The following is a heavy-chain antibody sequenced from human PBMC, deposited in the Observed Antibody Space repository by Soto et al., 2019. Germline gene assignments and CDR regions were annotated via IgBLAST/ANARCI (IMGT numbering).Heavy chain of an antibody. V-gene: IGHV3-48*04. CDR1: GFTFSSYS. J-gene: IGHJ4*01. CDR3: ARDLFEYDSSGYGAH. CDR2: ISSSSSTI. D-gene: IGHD3-22*01. Sequence: GGSLRLSCAASGFTFSSYSMNWVRQAPGKGLEWVSYISSSSSTIYYADSVKGRFTVSRDNAKKSLYLQMNSVRAEDTAVYYCARDLFEYDSSGYGAHWGHGTLVTVSS.